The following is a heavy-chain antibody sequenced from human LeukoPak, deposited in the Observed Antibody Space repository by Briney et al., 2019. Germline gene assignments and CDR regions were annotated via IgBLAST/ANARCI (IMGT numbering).Heavy chain of an antibody. CDR2: IYYSGST. D-gene: IGHD3-22*01. CDR3: ARHSTYYYGSSGYLDY. CDR1: GGSISSYY. Sequence: KPSETLSLTCTVSGGSISSYYWSWIRQPPGKGLEWIGYIYYSGSTNYNPSLKSRVTISVDTSKNQFSLKLSSVTAADTAVYYCARHSTYYYGSSGYLDYWGQGTLVTVSS. J-gene: IGHJ4*02. V-gene: IGHV4-59*08.